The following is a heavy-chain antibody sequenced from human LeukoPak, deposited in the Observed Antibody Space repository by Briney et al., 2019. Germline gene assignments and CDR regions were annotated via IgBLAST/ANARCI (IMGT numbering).Heavy chain of an antibody. CDR3: ARGAKPPGYSSSWSEVWHFDY. D-gene: IGHD6-13*01. CDR1: GGTFSSYA. J-gene: IGHJ4*02. Sequence: ASVKVSCKASGGTFSSYAISWVRQAPGQGLEWMGGIIPIFGTANYAQKFQGRVTITADESTSTAYMELSSLRSEDTAVYYCARGAKPPGYSSSWSEVWHFDYWGQGTLVTVSS. V-gene: IGHV1-69*13. CDR2: IIPIFGTA.